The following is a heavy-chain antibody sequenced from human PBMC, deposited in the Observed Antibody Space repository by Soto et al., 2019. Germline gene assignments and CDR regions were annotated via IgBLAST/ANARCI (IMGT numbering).Heavy chain of an antibody. CDR2: LSNTGRRT. CDR1: VFPFGANA. D-gene: IGHD1-26*01. CDR3: ATEMGANHWPFDN. V-gene: IGHV3-23*01. Sequence: VQVLESGGGLVQPGGSLRLSCVVSVFPFGANAMTWVRPAPGKGLEWVSGLSNTGRRTYYADSVKGRFTISRDNSENTVYLQMNSLSVGDTAMYYCATEMGANHWPFDNWGQGTLVTVSS. J-gene: IGHJ4*02.